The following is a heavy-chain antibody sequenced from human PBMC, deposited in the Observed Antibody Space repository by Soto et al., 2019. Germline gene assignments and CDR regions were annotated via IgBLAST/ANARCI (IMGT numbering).Heavy chain of an antibody. CDR3: SREATSHYSGMDV. V-gene: IGHV1-46*01. D-gene: IGHD6-6*01. CDR2: INLSGGTT. CDR1: GYTFINYY. J-gene: IGHJ6*02. Sequence: QVRLVQSGAEVKRPGASVKVSCKTSGYTFINYYMHWLRQAPGEGPEWMGVINLSGGTTTYSKKFKGRVTMTRDTSTSTVYMEFRSLTSEDTAMYYCSREATSHYSGMDVWGQGTVVTFSS.